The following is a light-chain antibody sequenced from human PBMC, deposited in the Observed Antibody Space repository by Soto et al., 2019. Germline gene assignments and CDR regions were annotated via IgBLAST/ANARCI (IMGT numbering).Light chain of an antibody. Sequence: DIQMTQSPSSLSASVGDRVTITCRASQSISGFLNWFQQKPGKAPDLLIYTASSLQSGVPSRFSGSGSGTDLTLTISSLQPEDFAAYFCQQTYRTPSTFGQGTRVEIK. V-gene: IGKV1-39*01. CDR1: QSISGF. CDR3: QQTYRTPST. J-gene: IGKJ1*01. CDR2: TAS.